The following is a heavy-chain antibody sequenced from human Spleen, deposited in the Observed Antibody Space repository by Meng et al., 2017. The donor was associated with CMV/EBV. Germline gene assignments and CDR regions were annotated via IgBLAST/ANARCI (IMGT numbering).Heavy chain of an antibody. D-gene: IGHD3/OR15-3a*01. CDR1: GFSFSSSS. V-gene: IGHV3-21*01. Sequence: SCAASGFSFSSSSINWVRQAPGKGLEWVSSISSSSRYMYYADSVKGRFTISRDNTKNSLYLQMSSLRAEDTAVYYCARDQDSPFEDSYYGMDVWGQGTTVTVSS. CDR2: ISSSSRYM. CDR3: ARDQDSPFEDSYYGMDV. J-gene: IGHJ6*02.